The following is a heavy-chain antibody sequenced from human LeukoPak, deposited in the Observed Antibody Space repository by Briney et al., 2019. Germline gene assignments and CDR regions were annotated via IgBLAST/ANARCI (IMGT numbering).Heavy chain of an antibody. V-gene: IGHV3-11*01. Sequence: KSGGSLRLSCAASGFTFRNYYMIWIRQAPGKGLEWLLYISSNGNTVYYADSVRGRFTVSRDNVKNSLFVEMNSLRVEDTAVYYCARDGYNYFDFWGQGTLVTVSS. J-gene: IGHJ4*02. CDR2: ISSNGNTV. D-gene: IGHD5-24*01. CDR3: ARDGYNYFDF. CDR1: GFTFRNYY.